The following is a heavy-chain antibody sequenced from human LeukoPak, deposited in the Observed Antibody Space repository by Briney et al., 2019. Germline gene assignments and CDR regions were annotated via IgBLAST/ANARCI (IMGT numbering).Heavy chain of an antibody. V-gene: IGHV1-2*02. CDR3: ARTATSIAARPKPDY. CDR1: GYTLTGYY. CDR2: INPNSGGT. Sequence: GASVKVSCKASGYTLTGYYMHWVRQAPGQGLEWMGWINPNSGGTNYAQKFQGRVTMTRDTSISTAYMELSRLRSDDTAVYYCARTATSIAARPKPDYWGQGTLVTVSS. J-gene: IGHJ4*02. D-gene: IGHD6-6*01.